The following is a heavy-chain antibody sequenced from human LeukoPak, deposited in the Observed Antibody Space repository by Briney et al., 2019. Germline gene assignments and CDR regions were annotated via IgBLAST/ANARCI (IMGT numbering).Heavy chain of an antibody. CDR3: AGGVVVAADDAFDI. CDR2: IYTSGST. D-gene: IGHD2-15*01. V-gene: IGHV4-61*02. Sequence: SETLSLTCTVSGGSISSGSYYWSWIRQPAGKGLEWIGRIYTSGSTNYNPSLKSRVTISVDTSKNQFSLKLSSVTAADTAVYYCAGGVVVAADDAFDIWGQGTMVTVSS. CDR1: GGSISSGSYY. J-gene: IGHJ3*02.